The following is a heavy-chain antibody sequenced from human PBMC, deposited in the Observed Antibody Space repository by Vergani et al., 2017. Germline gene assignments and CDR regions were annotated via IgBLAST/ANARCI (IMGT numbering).Heavy chain of an antibody. CDR3: AKTHDFSSLYSSYNWFDP. CDR2: IYAGDSDV. D-gene: IGHD3-3*01. CDR1: GYSITNYW. Sequence: EVPLVQSGADVKKPGESRKISCQGSGYSITNYWIAWVRQRPGKGLEWMGIIYAGDSDVRYSPSFQAQVTMSVDKSRSTAYLQWSSLKASDTATYYCAKTHDFSSLYSSYNWFDPWGQGTQVTVSS. V-gene: IGHV5-51*03. J-gene: IGHJ5*02.